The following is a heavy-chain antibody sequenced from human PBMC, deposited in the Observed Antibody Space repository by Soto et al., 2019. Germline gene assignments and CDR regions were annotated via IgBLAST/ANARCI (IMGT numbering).Heavy chain of an antibody. J-gene: IGHJ3*02. Sequence: GGSLRLSCAASGFTLSRNWMSWVRQAPGKGLECVSAISGSGGSTYYADSVNGWFTISRDNSKNTLYLQMNSLRVEDTAVSYYANNRHYYDSSGSAFDIWGQGTMVTVSS. CDR2: ISGSGGST. CDR3: ANNRHYYDSSGSAFDI. V-gene: IGHV3-23*01. D-gene: IGHD3-22*01. CDR1: GFTLSRNW.